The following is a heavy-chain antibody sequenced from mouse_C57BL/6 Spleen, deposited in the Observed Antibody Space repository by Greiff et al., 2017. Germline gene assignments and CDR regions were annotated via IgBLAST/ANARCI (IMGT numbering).Heavy chain of an antibody. V-gene: IGHV1-42*01. D-gene: IGHD1-1*01. CDR2: INPSTGGT. CDR1: GYSFTGYY. Sequence: VQLQQSGPELVKPGASVKISCKASGYSFTGYYMNWVKQSPEKSLEWIGEINPSTGGTTYNQKFKAKATLTVDKSSSTAYMQLKSLTSEDSAVYYCARNHYYGSSFDYWGQGTTLTVSS. CDR3: ARNHYYGSSFDY. J-gene: IGHJ2*01.